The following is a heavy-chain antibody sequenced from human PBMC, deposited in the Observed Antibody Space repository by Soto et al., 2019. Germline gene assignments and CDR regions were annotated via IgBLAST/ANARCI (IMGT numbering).Heavy chain of an antibody. CDR1: GASISSYY. Sequence: PSETLSLTCTVSGASISSYYWSWIRQPPGKGLEWIGYIYYSGSTYYNPSLKSRVTISVDTSKNQFSLKLSSVTAADTAVYYCTQAAGYISTWFFDSWAQGTPVTVSS. CDR3: TQAAGYISTWFFDS. V-gene: IGHV4-59*08. CDR2: IYYSGST. J-gene: IGHJ4*02. D-gene: IGHD6-13*01.